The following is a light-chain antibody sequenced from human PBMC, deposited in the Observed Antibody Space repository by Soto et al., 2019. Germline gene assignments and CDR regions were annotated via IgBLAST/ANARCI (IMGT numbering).Light chain of an antibody. J-gene: IGKJ5*01. CDR2: AAS. CDR1: QDIGTY. V-gene: IGKV1-8*01. Sequence: AIRMTQSPSSLSASTGDRVTIPCRASQDIGTYLAWYQQKPGKAPKLLIYAASSLQSGVPSRFSGSGSGTDFTLTISWLQSEDFATYYCQQLNSYPYTFGQGTRLEIK. CDR3: QQLNSYPYT.